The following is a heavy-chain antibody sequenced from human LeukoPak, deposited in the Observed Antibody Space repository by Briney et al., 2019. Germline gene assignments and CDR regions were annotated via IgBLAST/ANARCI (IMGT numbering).Heavy chain of an antibody. V-gene: IGHV3-30-3*01. J-gene: IGHJ5*02. CDR3: ARGRDLGSRGWFDP. D-gene: IGHD3-10*01. Sequence: GRSLRLSCAASGFTFSSYAMHWIRQAPGKGLEWVAVISYDGSNKYYADSVKGRFTISRDNSKNTLYLQMNSLRAEDTAVYYCARGRDLGSRGWFDPWGQGTLVTVSS. CDR1: GFTFSSYA. CDR2: ISYDGSNK.